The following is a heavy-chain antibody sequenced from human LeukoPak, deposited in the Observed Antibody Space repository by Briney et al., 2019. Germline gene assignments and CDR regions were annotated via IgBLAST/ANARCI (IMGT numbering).Heavy chain of an antibody. CDR1: GVSINTCCYY. J-gene: IGHJ4*02. V-gene: IGHV4-61*01. D-gene: IGHD5-18*01. Sequence: SETLSLTCDVSGVSINTCCYYWTWIRQPPGKGLEWIGYKYYSGSTRYNPSLRSRLTISLDSSKNQFSLRLTSVTAADTAVYYCARGRSYGFDFDSWGPGTLVIVSS. CDR3: ARGRSYGFDFDS. CDR2: KYYSGST.